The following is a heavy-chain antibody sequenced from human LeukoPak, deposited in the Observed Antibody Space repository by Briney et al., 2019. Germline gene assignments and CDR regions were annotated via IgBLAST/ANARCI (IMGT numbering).Heavy chain of an antibody. CDR1: GDSISNSNYF. J-gene: IGHJ4*02. V-gene: IGHV4-39*01. D-gene: IGHD3-16*01. CDR3: VRRDQYVSADY. Sequence: SETLSLTCTVSGDSISNSNYFWDWIRQPPGNGLEWIGTIYYTGTTYYNPSLKSRVTISVDTSKNQFPLKLTSLTAADTAVYSCVRRDQYVSADYWGQGTLVTVSS. CDR2: IYYTGTT.